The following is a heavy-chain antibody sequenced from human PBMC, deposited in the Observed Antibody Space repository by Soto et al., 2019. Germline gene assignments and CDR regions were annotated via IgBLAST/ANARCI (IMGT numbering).Heavy chain of an antibody. CDR2: IKKDGSEQ. V-gene: IGHV3-7*01. D-gene: IGHD6-19*01. CDR1: GFKFSDYW. J-gene: IGHJ4*02. CDR3: ARRSTSGWAPLDN. Sequence: EVQLVESGGGLVQAGESLTLACAASGFKFSDYWMTWVRQAPGKGLEWLANIKKDGSEQYYVPSVRGRFIISRDNAENSHSLQLTSLRSDATGVYCCARRSTSGWAPLDNWGLGTRGTVS.